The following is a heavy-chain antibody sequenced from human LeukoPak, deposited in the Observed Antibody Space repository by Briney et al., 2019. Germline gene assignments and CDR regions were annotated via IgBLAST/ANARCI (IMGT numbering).Heavy chain of an antibody. Sequence: GESLKISCKGSGYTFTTYWIGWVRQMPGKGLEWMGIIYPGDSDTRYSPSFQGQVTISADKSISTAYLQWSSLKASDTAMYYCARGQLWFSGAFDPWGQGTLVTVSS. V-gene: IGHV5-51*01. D-gene: IGHD5-18*01. J-gene: IGHJ5*02. CDR2: IYPGDSDT. CDR3: ARGQLWFSGAFDP. CDR1: GYTFTTYW.